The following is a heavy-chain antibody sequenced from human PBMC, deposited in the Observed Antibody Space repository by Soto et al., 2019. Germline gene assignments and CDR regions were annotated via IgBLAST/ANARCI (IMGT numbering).Heavy chain of an antibody. J-gene: IGHJ5*02. D-gene: IGHD6-13*01. CDR2: IYWDDDK. CDR3: AHYPAIAGTLDWFDP. V-gene: IGHV2-5*02. CDR1: GFSLSTSGVG. Sequence: QITLKESGPTLVKPTQTLTLTCTFSGFSLSTSGVGVGWIRQPPGKALEWLALIYWDDDKRYSPSLKSSLTITKDTAKNQVVLTMTNRDPVDTATYYCAHYPAIAGTLDWFDPWGQGTLVTVSS.